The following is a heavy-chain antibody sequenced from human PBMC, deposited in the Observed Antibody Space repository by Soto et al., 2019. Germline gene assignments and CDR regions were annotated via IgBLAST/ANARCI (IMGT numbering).Heavy chain of an antibody. CDR2: INPNSGGT. Sequence: ASVKVSCKASGYTFTGYYMHWVRQAPGQGLEWMGWINPNSGGTNYAQKFQGWVTMTRDTSISTAYMELSRLRSDDTAVYYCARDRDYSNSLYYFDYWGQGTLVTVSS. V-gene: IGHV1-2*04. J-gene: IGHJ4*02. CDR1: GYTFTGYY. D-gene: IGHD4-4*01. CDR3: ARDRDYSNSLYYFDY.